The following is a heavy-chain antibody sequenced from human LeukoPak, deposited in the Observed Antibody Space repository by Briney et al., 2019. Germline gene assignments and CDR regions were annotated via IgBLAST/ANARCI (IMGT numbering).Heavy chain of an antibody. CDR2: IRYDGSNK. D-gene: IGHD3-16*02. J-gene: IGHJ4*02. CDR3: AKDPNYDYVWGSYRYTPGY. V-gene: IGHV3-30*02. Sequence: PGGSLRLSCAASGFTFSSYGMHWVRQAPGKGLEWVAFIRYDGSNKYYADSVKGRFTIFRDNSKNTLYLQMNSLRAEDTAVYYCAKDPNYDYVWGSYRYTPGYWGQGTLVTVSS. CDR1: GFTFSSYG.